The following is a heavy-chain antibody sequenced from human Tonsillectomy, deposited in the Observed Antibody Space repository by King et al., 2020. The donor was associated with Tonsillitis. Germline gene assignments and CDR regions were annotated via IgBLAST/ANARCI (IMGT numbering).Heavy chain of an antibody. D-gene: IGHD6-19*01. V-gene: IGHV3-23*04. Sequence: VQLVESGGGFVQPGGSLRLSCAASGFTFSSYAMSWVRLAPGKGLEWVSAISGGGGSTYYADSVKGRFTISRDNSKNTLYLQMNSLGAEDTAIYYCAKDRDSSGWYLAQDFFDFGGQGTLVTVSS. CDR1: GFTFSSYA. CDR3: AKDRDSSGWYLAQDFFDF. J-gene: IGHJ4*02. CDR2: ISGGGGST.